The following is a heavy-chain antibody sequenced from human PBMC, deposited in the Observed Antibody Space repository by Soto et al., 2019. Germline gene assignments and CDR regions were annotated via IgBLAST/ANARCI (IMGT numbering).Heavy chain of an antibody. CDR3: ARIRGYWYGLDV. CDR1: GFPLSTYG. CDR2: ITGTGGDT. V-gene: IGHV3-23*01. J-gene: IGHJ6*02. Sequence: EVQLLESGGGLVQPGGSLRLSCAASGFPLSTYGMSWVRQAPGKGLEWVSSITGTGGDTYYADSVKGRFTSSRDNSNNILYLQMNSLRVEDTAVYYCARIRGYWYGLDVWCQGTTITFSS.